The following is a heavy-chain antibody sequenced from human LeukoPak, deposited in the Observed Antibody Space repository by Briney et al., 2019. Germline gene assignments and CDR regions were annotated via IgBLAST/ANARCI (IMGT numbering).Heavy chain of an antibody. D-gene: IGHD3-10*01. CDR1: GYTFSSYW. Sequence: GGSLRLSCSASGYTFSSYWMSWVRQAPGKGLEWVANIKQDGSEKYYVDSVKGRFTISRDNAKNSLYLQMNSLRAEDTAVYYCARDLVLLWFGELSPTGAFDIWGQGTMVTVSS. J-gene: IGHJ3*02. CDR3: ARDLVLLWFGELSPTGAFDI. V-gene: IGHV3-7*01. CDR2: IKQDGSEK.